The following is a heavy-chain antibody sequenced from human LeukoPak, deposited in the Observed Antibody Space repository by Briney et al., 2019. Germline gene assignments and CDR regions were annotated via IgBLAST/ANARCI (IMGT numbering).Heavy chain of an antibody. Sequence: PGGSLRLSCAASGFTFSSYAMSWVRQAPGKGLEWVSAISGSGGSTYYADSVEGRFTISRDNSKNTLYLQMNSLRAEDTAVYYCANSLTVKNYFDYWGQGTLVNVSS. V-gene: IGHV3-23*01. CDR1: GFTFSSYA. J-gene: IGHJ4*02. CDR3: ANSLTVKNYFDY. CDR2: ISGSGGST. D-gene: IGHD4-17*01.